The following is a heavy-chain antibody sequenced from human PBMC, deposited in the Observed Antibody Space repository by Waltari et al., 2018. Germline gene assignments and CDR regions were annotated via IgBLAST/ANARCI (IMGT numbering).Heavy chain of an antibody. V-gene: IGHV3-23*01. D-gene: IGHD2-15*01. CDR3: AKGKGYCSGGSCLVAMGAFDI. Sequence: EVQLLESGGGLVQPGGSLRLSCAASGFTFSSYAMSWVRQAPGKGLEWVSAISGSGGSTYYAASVNGRFTISSDNSKNTLYLQMNSLRAEDTAVYYCAKGKGYCSGGSCLVAMGAFDIWGQGTMVTVSS. CDR1: GFTFSSYA. CDR2: ISGSGGST. J-gene: IGHJ3*02.